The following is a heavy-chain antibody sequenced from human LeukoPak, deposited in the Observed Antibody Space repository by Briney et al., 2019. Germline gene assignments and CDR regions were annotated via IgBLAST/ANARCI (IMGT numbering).Heavy chain of an antibody. CDR1: GFTFSDYY. CDR3: ARARYYGSGSYYDLFDSYYYYGMKI. D-gene: IGHD3-10*01. CDR2: ISSSSSYT. J-gene: IGHJ6*01. V-gene: IGHV3-11*06. Sequence: GGSLPDTCAASGFTFSDYYMSWIRQAPGKGLEWVSYISSSSSYTNYAGSVKGRFTISRDNAKNSLYLQMNSLRAEDTAVYYCARARYYGSGSYYDLFDSYYYYGMKILRQGNMVTVSS.